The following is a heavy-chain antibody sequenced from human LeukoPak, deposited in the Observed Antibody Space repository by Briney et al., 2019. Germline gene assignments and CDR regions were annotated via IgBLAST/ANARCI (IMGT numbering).Heavy chain of an antibody. CDR3: ARTYSSSWYEGYFDY. CDR1: GGSISSYY. Sequence: SETLSLTCTVSGGSISSYYWSWIRQPPGKGLEWIGYIYYSGSTNYNPSLKSRVTISVDTSKNQFSLKLSSVTAADTAVYYCARTYSSSWYEGYFDYWGQGTLVTVSS. CDR2: IYYSGST. D-gene: IGHD6-13*01. V-gene: IGHV4-59*01. J-gene: IGHJ4*02.